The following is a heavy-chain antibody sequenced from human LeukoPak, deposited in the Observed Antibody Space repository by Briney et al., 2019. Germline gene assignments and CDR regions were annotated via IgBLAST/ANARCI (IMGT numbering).Heavy chain of an antibody. D-gene: IGHD1-26*01. J-gene: IGHJ4*02. CDR2: MNPNSGNT. Sequence: ASVKVSCKASGYTFTSYDINWVRQATGQGLEWMGWMNPNSGNTGYALKFQGRVTITRDTSISTAYMELSSLRSEDTAVYYCARDRGSGTFDYWGQGTLVTVSS. CDR3: ARDRGSGTFDY. V-gene: IGHV1-8*03. CDR1: GYTFTSYD.